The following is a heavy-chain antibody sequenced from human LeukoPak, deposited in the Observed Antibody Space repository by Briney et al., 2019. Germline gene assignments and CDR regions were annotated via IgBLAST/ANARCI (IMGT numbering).Heavy chain of an antibody. CDR3: ARHTSMIVSSGGYYFDY. Sequence: RSSETLSLTCTVSGGSISSYYWSWIRQPPGKGLEWIGYIYYSGSTNYNPSLKSRVTISVDTSKNQFSLKLSSVTAADTAVYYCARHTSMIVSSGGYYFDYWGQGTLVTVSS. J-gene: IGHJ4*02. CDR1: GGSISSYY. CDR2: IYYSGST. D-gene: IGHD3-22*01. V-gene: IGHV4-59*08.